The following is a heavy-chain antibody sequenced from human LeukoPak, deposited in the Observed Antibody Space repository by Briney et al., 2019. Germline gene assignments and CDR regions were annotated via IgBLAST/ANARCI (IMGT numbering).Heavy chain of an antibody. D-gene: IGHD5-18*01. CDR3: ARARYSYDPSRFDY. Sequence: PGGSLRLSCAASGFTVSSNYMSWVRQAPGKGLEWVSVIYSGGSTYYADSVKGRFTISRDNSKNTLYLQMNSLRAEDTAVYYCARARYSYDPSRFDYWGQGTLVTVSS. CDR2: IYSGGST. J-gene: IGHJ4*02. V-gene: IGHV3-53*01. CDR1: GFTVSSNY.